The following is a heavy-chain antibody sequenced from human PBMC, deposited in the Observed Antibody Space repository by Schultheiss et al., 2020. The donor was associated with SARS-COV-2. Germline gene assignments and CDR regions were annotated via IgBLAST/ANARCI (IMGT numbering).Heavy chain of an antibody. CDR3: ARGYEWLAEAFDY. Sequence: SETLSLTCTVSGGPISSYYWSWIRQHPGKGLEWIGYIYYSGSTYYNPSLKSRVTISVDTSKNQFSLKLSSVTAADTAVYYCARGYEWLAEAFDYWGQGTLVTVSS. CDR1: GGPISSYY. J-gene: IGHJ4*02. D-gene: IGHD6-19*01. CDR2: IYYSGST. V-gene: IGHV4-59*06.